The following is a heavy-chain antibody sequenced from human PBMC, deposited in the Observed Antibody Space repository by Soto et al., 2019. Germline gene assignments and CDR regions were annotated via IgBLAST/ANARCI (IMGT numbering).Heavy chain of an antibody. D-gene: IGHD6-19*01. CDR2: ITGSGENT. CDR1: VFNFINYA. CDR3: AEAVAGTFDY. J-gene: IGHJ4*02. Sequence: PGWSLRLSCASSVFNFINYAMSWVRQAPGKGLEWVSVITGSGENTYYADSVKGRFTISRDNSKNTLYLQMNSLRDEDTAVYYCAEAVAGTFDYCRQGTMVTVSS. V-gene: IGHV3-23*01.